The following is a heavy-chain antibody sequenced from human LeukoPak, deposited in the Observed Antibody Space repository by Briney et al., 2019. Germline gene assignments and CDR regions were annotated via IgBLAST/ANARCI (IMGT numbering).Heavy chain of an antibody. J-gene: IGHJ3*02. V-gene: IGHV4-59*01. D-gene: IGHD6-19*01. CDR3: ARGPGTVAGTKDAFDI. CDR1: GGSISSYY. CDR2: IYYSGST. Sequence: SETLSLTCTVSGGSISSYYWSWIRQPPGKGLEWIGYIYYSGSTNYNPSLKSRVTISVDTSKNQFSLKLSSVTAADTAVYYCARGPGTVAGTKDAFDIWCQGTMVTVSS.